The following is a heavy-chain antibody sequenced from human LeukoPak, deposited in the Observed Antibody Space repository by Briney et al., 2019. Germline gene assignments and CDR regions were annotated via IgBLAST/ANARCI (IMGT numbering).Heavy chain of an antibody. V-gene: IGHV1-24*01. D-gene: IGHD3-3*01. Sequence: ASVKVSCKVSGYTLTELSMHWVRQAPGKGLEWMGGFDPEDGETIYAQKFQGRVTITRDTSASTAYMELSSLRSEDMAVYYCARGSYYDLWSGHDGTLDYWGQGTLVTVSS. CDR2: FDPEDGET. CDR3: ARGSYYDLWSGHDGTLDY. J-gene: IGHJ4*02. CDR1: GYTLTELS.